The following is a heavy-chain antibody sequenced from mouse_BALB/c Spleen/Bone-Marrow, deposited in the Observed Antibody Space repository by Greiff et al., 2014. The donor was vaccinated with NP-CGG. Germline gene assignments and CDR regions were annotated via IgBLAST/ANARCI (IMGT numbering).Heavy chain of an antibody. J-gene: IGHJ3*01. CDR1: GFNIKDTY. CDR2: IDPANGNT. CDR3: ATYYYGSSWGFAY. V-gene: IGHV14-3*02. Sequence: VHVKQSGAELVKPGASVKLSCTASGFNIKDTYMHWVKQRPEQGREWIGRIDPANGNTKYDPKFQGKATITADTSSNTAYLQLSSLTSEDTAVYYCATYYYGSSWGFAYWGQGTLVTVSA. D-gene: IGHD1-1*01.